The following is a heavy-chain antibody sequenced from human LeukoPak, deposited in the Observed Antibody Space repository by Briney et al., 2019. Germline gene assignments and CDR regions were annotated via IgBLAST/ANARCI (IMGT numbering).Heavy chain of an antibody. V-gene: IGHV1-2*02. D-gene: IGHD3-16*01. CDR2: INPNSGGT. CDR3: ARGRGGLGAPNLHMGG. Sequence: ASVKVSCKASGYTFTGYYMHWVRQAPGQGLEWMGWINPNSGGTNYAQKFQGRVTMTRDTSISTAYMELSRLRSDDTAVYYCARGRGGLGAPNLHMGGLGKGTTVTISS. CDR1: GYTFTGYY. J-gene: IGHJ6*03.